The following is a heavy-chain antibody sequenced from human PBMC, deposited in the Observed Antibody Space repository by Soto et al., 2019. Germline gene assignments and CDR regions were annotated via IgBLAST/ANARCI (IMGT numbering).Heavy chain of an antibody. Sequence: QVQVVQSGDEVKKPGASVKISCKASGYTFTNYGFSWARQAPGQGLEWMGWISGYNGNTKYAEKFQGRVTMTTDTSTITGHMDLRSLRSDDTAVYYCARERQAPYFYYGMHVLGQRFAVTVS. CDR1: GYTFTNYG. CDR3: ARERQAPYFYYGMHV. J-gene: IGHJ6*02. D-gene: IGHD2-21*01. CDR2: ISGYNGNT. V-gene: IGHV1-18*01.